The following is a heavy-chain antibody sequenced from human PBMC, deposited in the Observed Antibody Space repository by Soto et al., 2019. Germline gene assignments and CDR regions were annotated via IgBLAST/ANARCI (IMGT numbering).Heavy chain of an antibody. J-gene: IGHJ2*01. V-gene: IGHV3-48*01. D-gene: IGHD3-3*01. CDR3: ARDSEYYDFWSGYSPLGWYFDL. CDR2: ISSSSSTI. CDR1: GFTFSSYS. Sequence: EVQLVESGGGLVQPGGSLRLSCAASGFTFSSYSMNWVRQAPGKGLEWVSYISSSSSTIYYADSVKGRFTISRDNAKNSLDLQMNSLRAEDTAVYYCARDSEYYDFWSGYSPLGWYFDLWGRGTLVTVSS.